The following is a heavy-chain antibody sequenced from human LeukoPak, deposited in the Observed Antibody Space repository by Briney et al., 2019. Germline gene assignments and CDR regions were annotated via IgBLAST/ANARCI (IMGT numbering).Heavy chain of an antibody. CDR3: ARGFKVRGATKSYYYYYMDV. V-gene: IGHV1-2*02. Sequence: GASVKVSCKASGYTFTGYYMHWVRQAPGQGLEWMGWINPNSGGTNYAQKFQGRVTMTRNTSISTAYMELSSLRSEDTAVYYCARGFKVRGATKSYYYYYMDVWGKGTTVTISS. CDR2: INPNSGGT. CDR1: GYTFTGYY. D-gene: IGHD3-10*01. J-gene: IGHJ6*03.